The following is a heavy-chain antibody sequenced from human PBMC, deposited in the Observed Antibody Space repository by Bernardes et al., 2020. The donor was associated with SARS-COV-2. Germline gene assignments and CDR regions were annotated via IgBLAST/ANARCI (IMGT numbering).Heavy chain of an antibody. D-gene: IGHD3-22*01. V-gene: IGHV4-59*01. CDR1: GGSLSSYY. Sequence: SETLSLTCTVSGGSLSSYYWGWIRQSPGKGLEWIGHIYDSGNTNYNPSLESRVTISRDTSKNQFSLKLSSVTAADTAVYFCARWYDRSPYSWLDPWGQGTLVTVSP. CDR3: ARWYDRSPYSWLDP. CDR2: IYDSGNT. J-gene: IGHJ5*02.